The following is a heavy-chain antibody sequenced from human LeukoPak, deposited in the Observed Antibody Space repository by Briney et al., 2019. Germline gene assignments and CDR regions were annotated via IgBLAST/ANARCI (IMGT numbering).Heavy chain of an antibody. Sequence: GGSLRLSCVASGFTFSSHWVHWVRQLPGKGLVWVSRINGDGSSTNYADSVKGRFTISRDNAKNTLYLQMNSLTIEDTAVYYCASPETGGFFDYWGQGTLVTVAS. V-gene: IGHV3-74*01. D-gene: IGHD7-27*01. CDR3: ASPETGGFFDY. J-gene: IGHJ4*02. CDR1: GFTFSSHW. CDR2: INGDGSST.